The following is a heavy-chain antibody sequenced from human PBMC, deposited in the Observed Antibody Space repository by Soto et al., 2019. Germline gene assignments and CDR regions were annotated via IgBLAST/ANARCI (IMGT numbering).Heavy chain of an antibody. CDR2: ISYDGSNK. CDR3: AKDGPTVSFDY. V-gene: IGHV3-30*18. CDR1: GFTFSSYG. Sequence: PRLSCAASGFTFSSYGMHWVRQAPGKGLEWVAVISYDGSNKYYADSVKGRFTISRDNSKNTLYLQMNSLRAEDTAVYYCAKDGPTVSFDYWGQGTLVTVSS. D-gene: IGHD4-17*01. J-gene: IGHJ4*02.